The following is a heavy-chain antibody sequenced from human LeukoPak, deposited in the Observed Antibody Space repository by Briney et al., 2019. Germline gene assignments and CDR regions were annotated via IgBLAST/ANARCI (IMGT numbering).Heavy chain of an antibody. J-gene: IGHJ4*02. CDR1: GGSISSSSYY. CDR2: IYHSGST. V-gene: IGHV4-39*07. D-gene: IGHD7-27*01. CDR3: ASRKLGNDY. Sequence: SETLSLTCTVSGGSISSSSYYWGWIRQPPGKGLEWIGSIYHSGSTYYNPSLKSRVTISADTSKNQFSLNLSSVTAADTAVYYCASRKLGNDYWGQGTLVTVSS.